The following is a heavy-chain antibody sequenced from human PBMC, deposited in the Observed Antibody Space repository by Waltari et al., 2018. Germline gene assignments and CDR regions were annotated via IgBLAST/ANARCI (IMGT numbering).Heavy chain of an antibody. D-gene: IGHD4-17*01. J-gene: IGHJ5*02. V-gene: IGHV4-31*01. CDR3: ARGSHNYGDYAGFDP. CDR1: GGSISSGGYY. Sequence: QVQLQESGPGLVKPSQTLSLTCTVSGGSISSGGYYWSWIRQHPGKGLEWIGYIYYSGSTYYNPSLKSLVTISVDTSKNQFSLKLSSVTAADTAVYYCARGSHNYGDYAGFDPWGQGTLVTVSS. CDR2: IYYSGST.